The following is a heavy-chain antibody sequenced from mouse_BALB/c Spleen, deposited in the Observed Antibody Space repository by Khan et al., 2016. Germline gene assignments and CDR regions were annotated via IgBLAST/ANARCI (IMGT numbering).Heavy chain of an antibody. V-gene: IGHV1-87*01. D-gene: IGHD1-1*01. J-gene: IGHJ1*01. Sequence: QVQLKQSGAELARPGASVKLSCKASGYTFTSYWMQWVKQRPGQGLEWIGAIYPGDGDTRYTQKFKGKATLTADKSSSTAYMQLSSLASEDSAVSYYARGKGLRYWYFDVWGAGTTVTVSS. CDR2: IYPGDGDT. CDR1: GYTFTSYW. CDR3: ARGKGLRYWYFDV.